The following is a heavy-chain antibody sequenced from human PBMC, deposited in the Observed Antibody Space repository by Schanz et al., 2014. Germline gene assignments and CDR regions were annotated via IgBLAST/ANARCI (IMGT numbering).Heavy chain of an antibody. J-gene: IGHJ4*02. CDR2: MSYDGSIK. CDR1: GFTFSSYG. Sequence: QVQLVESGGGVVQFGRSLRLSCVASGFTFSSYGMHWVRQAPGKGLEWVAAMSYDGSIKYYGDSVKGRFTISRDNSKNTLYLHMITLRSEDTAVYYCAKDSTHIDIVLVPTAIDYWGQGTLVTVSS. V-gene: IGHV3-30*18. D-gene: IGHD2-2*01. CDR3: AKDSTHIDIVLVPTAIDY.